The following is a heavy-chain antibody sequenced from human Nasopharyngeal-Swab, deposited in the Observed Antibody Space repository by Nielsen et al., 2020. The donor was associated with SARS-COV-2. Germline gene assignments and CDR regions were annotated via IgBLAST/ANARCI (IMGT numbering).Heavy chain of an antibody. Sequence: GGSLRLSCAASGFSFSSYDMHWVRQPAGKGLEWVSGIGTSGDPYYAGSVKGRFTISRENAKNSLYLQLNSVRAGDTAVYYCARGLRYGSGTLCYTDAFDIWGQGTMVTVSS. CDR3: ARGLRYGSGTLCYTDAFDI. CDR1: GFSFSSYD. V-gene: IGHV3-13*05. J-gene: IGHJ3*02. CDR2: IGTSGDP. D-gene: IGHD1-7*01.